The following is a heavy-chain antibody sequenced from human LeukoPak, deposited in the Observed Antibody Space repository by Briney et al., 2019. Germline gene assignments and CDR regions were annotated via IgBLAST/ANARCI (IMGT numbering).Heavy chain of an antibody. J-gene: IGHJ6*03. CDR2: IYSGGST. CDR1: GLTVSSNY. D-gene: IGHD3-3*01. V-gene: IGHV3-53*01. Sequence: GGSLRLSCAASGLTVSSNYMSWVRQAPGRGLEWVSVIYSGGSTYYAESVEGRFTISRDNSKNTLYLQMSSLRADDTAVYHCAREEVKRTTIFGAAKYYYSYMDVWGKGTTVTVSS. CDR3: AREEVKRTTIFGAAKYYYSYMDV.